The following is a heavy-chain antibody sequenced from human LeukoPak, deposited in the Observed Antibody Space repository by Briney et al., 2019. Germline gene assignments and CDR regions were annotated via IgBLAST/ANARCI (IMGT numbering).Heavy chain of an antibody. CDR3: ARDSSGWGYLDL. J-gene: IGHJ2*01. V-gene: IGHV3-7*01. CDR2: IKQDGSAK. CDR1: GFTFNNYW. D-gene: IGHD6-19*01. Sequence: PGGSLRLSCVASGFTFNNYWMSWVRQAPGKGLEWVANIKQDGSAKYYVDSVKGRFTISRDNAKNSLSLQMNSLRAEDTAVYYCARDSSGWGYLDLWGRGTLVTVSS.